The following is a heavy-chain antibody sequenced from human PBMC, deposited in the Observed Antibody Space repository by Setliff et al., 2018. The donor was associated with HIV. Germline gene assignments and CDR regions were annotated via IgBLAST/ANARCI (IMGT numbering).Heavy chain of an antibody. V-gene: IGHV1-69*13. CDR2: IIPIFGTT. Sequence: SVKVSCKASGGTFSRYTISWVRQAPGQGLEWMGGIIPIFGTTNYAQRFQGRVSITADASTSTAYMELSSLTSEDTAVYYCASDWELGHGFYIWGQGTMVTVSS. D-gene: IGHD3-10*01. J-gene: IGHJ3*02. CDR3: ASDWELGHGFYI. CDR1: GGTFSRYT.